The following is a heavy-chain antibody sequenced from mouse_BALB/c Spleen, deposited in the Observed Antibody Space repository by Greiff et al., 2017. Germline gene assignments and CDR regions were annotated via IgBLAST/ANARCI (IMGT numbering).Heavy chain of an antibody. CDR3: ARDAGGRGFAY. CDR2: SRNKANDYTT. Sequence: EVKVVESGGGLVQPGGSLRLSCATSGFTFSDFYMEWVRQPPGKRLEWIAASRNKANDYTTEYSASVKGRFIVSRDTSQSILYLQMNALRAEDTAIYYCARDAGGRGFAYWGQGTLVTVSA. CDR1: GFTFSDFY. D-gene: IGHD1-1*01. V-gene: IGHV7-1*02. J-gene: IGHJ3*01.